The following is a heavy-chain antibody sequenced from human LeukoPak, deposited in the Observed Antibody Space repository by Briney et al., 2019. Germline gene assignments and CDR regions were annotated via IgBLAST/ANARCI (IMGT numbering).Heavy chain of an antibody. J-gene: IGHJ6*03. D-gene: IGHD2-2*01. CDR3: ARDDIVVVPAAQGDYYYYMDV. Sequence: GGSLRLSCAASGFTFSSYSMNWVRQAPGKGLEWVSSISSSSSYIYYADSVKGRFTISRDNAKNSLSLQMNSLRAEDTAVYYCARDDIVVVPAAQGDYYYYMDVWGKGTTVTVSS. CDR1: GFTFSSYS. V-gene: IGHV3-21*01. CDR2: ISSSSSYI.